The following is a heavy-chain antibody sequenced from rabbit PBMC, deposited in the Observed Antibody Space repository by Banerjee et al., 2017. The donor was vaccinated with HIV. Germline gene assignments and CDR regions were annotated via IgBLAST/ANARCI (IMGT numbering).Heavy chain of an antibody. V-gene: IGHV1S47*01. CDR2: IYLGFGLK. D-gene: IGHD1-1*01. CDR3: ARGSASSSGYYLNL. CDR1: GIDFSSYG. J-gene: IGHJ4*01. Sequence: ELVESGGGLVQPGESLKLSCKVSGIDFSSYGISWVRQAPGKGPEWIAYIYLGFGLKNYANSVKGRFTISSDNAQNTVFLQMTSLTASDTATYFCARGSASSSGYYLNLWGQGTLVTVS.